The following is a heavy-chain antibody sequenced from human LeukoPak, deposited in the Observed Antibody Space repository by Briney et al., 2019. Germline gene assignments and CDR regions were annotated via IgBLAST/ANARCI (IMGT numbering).Heavy chain of an antibody. D-gene: IGHD3-3*01. CDR3: ARDLIPRFGVVTDNYYYGMDV. J-gene: IGHJ6*02. CDR2: INPSGGST. V-gene: IGHV1-46*01. Sequence: ASVKVSCKASGYTFTSYYMHWVRQAPGQGLEWMGIINPSGGSTSYAQKFQGRVTMTRDTSTSTVYMELSSLRSEDTAVYYCARDLIPRFGVVTDNYYYGMDVWGQGTTVTVSS. CDR1: GYTFTSYY.